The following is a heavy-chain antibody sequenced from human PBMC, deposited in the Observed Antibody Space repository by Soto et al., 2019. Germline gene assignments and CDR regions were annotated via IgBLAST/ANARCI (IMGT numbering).Heavy chain of an antibody. CDR3: ARIIAAAGGRRYFDL. CDR2: IDSSSSYT. Sequence: QVPLVESGGGLVKPGGSLRLSCAASGFTFSDYYMSWIRQAPGKGLEWVSYIDSSSSYTNYADSVKGRFTISRDNAKNSLYLQMNSLRAEDTAVYHCARIIAAAGGRRYFDLWGRGTLVTVSS. CDR1: GFTFSDYY. D-gene: IGHD6-13*01. J-gene: IGHJ2*01. V-gene: IGHV3-11*05.